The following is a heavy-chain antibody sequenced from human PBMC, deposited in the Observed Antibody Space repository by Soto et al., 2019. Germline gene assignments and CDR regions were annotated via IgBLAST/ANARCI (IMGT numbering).Heavy chain of an antibody. V-gene: IGHV5-51*01. CDR1: GHSLTKYW. Sequence: PGESLKISCKGLGHSLTKYWIGWVRQMPGKGLEWMGIIYPDDADTRYSQSFEGQVTISADKSNNTAYLQWSSLKASDTAMYYCAKRRDWPYAMDVWGQGTLVTVSS. D-gene: IGHD3-9*01. J-gene: IGHJ6*02. CDR2: IYPDDADT. CDR3: AKRRDWPYAMDV.